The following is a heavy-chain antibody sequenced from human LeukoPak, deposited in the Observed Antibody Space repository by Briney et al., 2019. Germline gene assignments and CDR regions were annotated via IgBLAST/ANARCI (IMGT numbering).Heavy chain of an antibody. CDR3: ARDHRIVLMVYAIRGGDYFDY. V-gene: IGHV1-46*01. CDR2: INPSGGST. CDR1: GYTFTSYY. J-gene: IGHJ4*02. Sequence: ASVKVSCKASGYTFTSYYMHWVRQAPGQGLEWMGIINPSGGSTSYAQKFQGRVTMTRDTSTSTVYMELSSLRSEDTAVYYCARDHRIVLMVYAIRGGDYFDYWGQGTLVTVSS. D-gene: IGHD2-8*01.